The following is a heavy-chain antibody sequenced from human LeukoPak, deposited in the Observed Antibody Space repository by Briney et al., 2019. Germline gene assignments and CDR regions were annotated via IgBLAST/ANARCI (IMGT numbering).Heavy chain of an antibody. D-gene: IGHD6-19*01. Sequence: PGGSLRLSCTVSGFTLSSYEMSWIRQAPGKGLEWVSSIEYSGGSAYYADSVKGRFTISRDDSKNTLYLQLSSLRAEDTAVYYCTRNGGWYGISWGQGTLVIVSS. J-gene: IGHJ4*02. CDR2: IEYSGGSA. V-gene: IGHV3-23*01. CDR3: TRNGGWYGIS. CDR1: GFTLSSYE.